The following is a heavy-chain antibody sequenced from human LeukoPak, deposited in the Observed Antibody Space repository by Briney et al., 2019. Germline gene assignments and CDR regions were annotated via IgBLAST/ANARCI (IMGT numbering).Heavy chain of an antibody. V-gene: IGHV3-53*01. CDR2: IYSGGST. CDR1: GFTVSSNY. J-gene: IGHJ4*02. Sequence: GSLRLSCAASGFTVSSNYMSWVRQAPGKGLEWVSVIYSGGSTYYADSVKGRFTISRHNSKNTLYLQMNSLRVEDTAVYYCAKGAARWELRSWGQGTLVTVSS. CDR3: AKGAARWELRS. D-gene: IGHD1-26*01.